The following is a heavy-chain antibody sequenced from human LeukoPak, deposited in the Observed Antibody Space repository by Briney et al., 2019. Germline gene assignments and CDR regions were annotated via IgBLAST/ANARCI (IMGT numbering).Heavy chain of an antibody. J-gene: IGHJ4*02. Sequence: SGTLSLTCTVSGGSISSYYWSWIRQPPGKGQEWIGYINYIGSTNYNPSLKGRVIISLDTSNKQFSLKVSSVTAADTAIYYCARLNGGNWGQGTLVTVSS. CDR2: INYIGST. V-gene: IGHV4-59*08. D-gene: IGHD3-16*01. CDR3: ARLNGGN. CDR1: GGSISSYY.